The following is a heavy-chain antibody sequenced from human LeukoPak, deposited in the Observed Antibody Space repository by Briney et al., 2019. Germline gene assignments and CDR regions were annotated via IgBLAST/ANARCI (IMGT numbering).Heavy chain of an antibody. Sequence: PGGSLRLSCAASGFTFSSYAMSWVRQAPGKGLEWVSAISGSGGSTYYADSVKGRFTISRDNSKNTLYLQMNSLRAEDTAVYYCAKDFWVDTAMVTPNMDVWGKGTTVTVSS. J-gene: IGHJ6*03. CDR2: ISGSGGST. D-gene: IGHD5-18*01. CDR3: AKDFWVDTAMVTPNMDV. CDR1: GFTFSSYA. V-gene: IGHV3-23*01.